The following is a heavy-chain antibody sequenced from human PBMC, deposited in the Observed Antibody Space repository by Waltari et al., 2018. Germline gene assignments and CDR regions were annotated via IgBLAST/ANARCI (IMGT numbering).Heavy chain of an antibody. CDR3: VGWNDPINS. D-gene: IGHD1-1*01. Sequence: EAQLVQSGGGLVQPGGSLTLSCAASGFTISRFWMTGIRQAPGQGLQWVAHIGPDGSDKYDVDSVKGRFTISRDNAENSLLLQMSSLRVEDTALYYCVGWNDPINSWGQGTLVAVSS. V-gene: IGHV3-7*01. CDR2: IGPDGSDK. CDR1: GFTISRFW. J-gene: IGHJ4*02.